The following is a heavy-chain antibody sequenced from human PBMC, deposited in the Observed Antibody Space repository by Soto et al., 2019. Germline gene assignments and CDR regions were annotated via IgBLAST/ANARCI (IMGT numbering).Heavy chain of an antibody. Sequence: PSETLSLTCAVSGGSISSSNWWSWVRQPPGKGLEWIGEIYHSGSTNYNPSLKSRVTISVDKSKNQFSLKLSSVTAADTAVYYCARVQYSSSQQKNWFDPWGQGTLVTVSS. CDR3: ARVQYSSSQQKNWFDP. D-gene: IGHD6-13*01. CDR2: IYHSGST. J-gene: IGHJ5*02. V-gene: IGHV4-4*02. CDR1: GGSISSSNW.